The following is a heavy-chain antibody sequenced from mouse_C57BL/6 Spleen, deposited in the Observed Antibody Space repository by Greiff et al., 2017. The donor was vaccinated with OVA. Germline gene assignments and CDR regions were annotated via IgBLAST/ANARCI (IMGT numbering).Heavy chain of an antibody. V-gene: IGHV2-5*01. CDR1: GFSLTSYG. Sequence: QVQLQQSGPGLVQPSQSLSITCTVSGFSLTSYGVHWVRQSPGKGLEWLGVIWRGGSTDYNAAFMSRLSITKDNSKSQVFFKMNSLQADDTAIYYGAKGDDGYPVRLDWYFDVWGTGTTVTVSS. CDR3: AKGDDGYPVRLDWYFDV. CDR2: IWRGGST. D-gene: IGHD2-3*01. J-gene: IGHJ1*03.